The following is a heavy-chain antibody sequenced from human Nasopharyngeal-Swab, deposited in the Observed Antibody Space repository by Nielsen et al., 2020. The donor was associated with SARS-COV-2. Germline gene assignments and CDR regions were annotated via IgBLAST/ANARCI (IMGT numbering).Heavy chain of an antibody. CDR1: CGSLSTTIYY. J-gene: IGHJ4*02. CDR2: IYYSGST. CDR3: ASFSFGVVIIGVVGGYFDC. V-gene: IGHV4-39*01. Sequence: SQTLSPTCNVSCGSLSTTIYYWGRIRQPPGKRLEWIGSIYYSGSTYYNPSLKSRVTISVDTSQNQFSLKLSSVTAANTAVSYCASFSFGVVIIGVVGGYFDCWGQGTLVTVSS. D-gene: IGHD3-3*01.